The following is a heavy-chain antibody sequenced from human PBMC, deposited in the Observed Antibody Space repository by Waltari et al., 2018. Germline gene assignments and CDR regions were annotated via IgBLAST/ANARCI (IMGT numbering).Heavy chain of an antibody. CDR1: GGSFSGYY. CDR2: IKHSGST. D-gene: IGHD1-1*01. V-gene: IGHV4-34*01. J-gene: IGHJ6*03. CDR3: TRKEPLYYYYYIDV. Sequence: QVQLQPWGAGLLKPSETLSLPCAVYGGSFSGYYWSWLRQSPGKGLEWIGEIKHSGSTNQNPSLKSRGTISVDMSKNQFSLKLSSVTAADTAVYYCTRKEPLYYYYYIDVWGRGTTVTVSS.